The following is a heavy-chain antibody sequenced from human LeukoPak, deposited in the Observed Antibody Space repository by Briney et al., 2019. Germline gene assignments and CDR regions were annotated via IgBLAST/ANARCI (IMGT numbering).Heavy chain of an antibody. D-gene: IGHD2-2*01. J-gene: IGHJ6*03. CDR1: GGSISSYY. Sequence: PSETLSLTCTISGGSISSYYWSWIRQPPGKGLEWIGYIYYSGSTNYNPSLKSRVTISVDTSKNQFSLRLSSVTAADTAVYYCARSSIVVLPAALKVYYYYMDVWGKGTTVTVSS. V-gene: IGHV4-59*12. CDR2: IYYSGST. CDR3: ARSSIVVLPAALKVYYYYMDV.